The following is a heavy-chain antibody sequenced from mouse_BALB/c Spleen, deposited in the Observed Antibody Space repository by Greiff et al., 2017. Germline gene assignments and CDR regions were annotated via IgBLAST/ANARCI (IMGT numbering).Heavy chain of an antibody. Sequence: EVNLVESGGGLVKPGGSLKLSCAASGFTFSDYYMYWVRQTPEKRLEWVATISDGGSYTYYPDSVKGRFTISRDNAKNNLYLQMSSLKSEDTAMYYCARDEGLDSSGYPYAMDYWGQGTSVTVSS. CDR2: ISDGGSYT. D-gene: IGHD3-2*01. CDR3: ARDEGLDSSGYPYAMDY. J-gene: IGHJ4*01. V-gene: IGHV5-4*02. CDR1: GFTFSDYY.